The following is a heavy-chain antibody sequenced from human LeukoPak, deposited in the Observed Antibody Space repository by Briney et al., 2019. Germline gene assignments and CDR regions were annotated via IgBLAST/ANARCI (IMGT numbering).Heavy chain of an antibody. Sequence: GGSLRLSCAASGFTFSDYYMSWIRQAPGKGLEWASYISSSGSTIYYADSVKGRFTISRDNAKNSLYLQMNSLRAEDTAVYYCARGISGYEGYYYYYYMDVWGKGTTVTVSS. CDR3: ARGISGYEGYYYYYYMDV. D-gene: IGHD5-12*01. CDR2: ISSSGSTI. V-gene: IGHV3-11*04. J-gene: IGHJ6*03. CDR1: GFTFSDYY.